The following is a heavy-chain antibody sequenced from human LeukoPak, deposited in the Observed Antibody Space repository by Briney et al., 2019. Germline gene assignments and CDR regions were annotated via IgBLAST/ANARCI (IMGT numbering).Heavy chain of an antibody. D-gene: IGHD1-26*01. Sequence: TLSLTCTVSGGSISNGGYYWSWIRQPAGKGLEWIGRIYPSGSTDYNPSLKSRVTISMDRSKNQFSLKLSSATAADTAVYYCARARGSYYGFDYWGQGTLVTVSS. J-gene: IGHJ4*02. CDR2: IYPSGST. CDR3: ARARGSYYGFDY. CDR1: GGSISNGGYY. V-gene: IGHV4-61*02.